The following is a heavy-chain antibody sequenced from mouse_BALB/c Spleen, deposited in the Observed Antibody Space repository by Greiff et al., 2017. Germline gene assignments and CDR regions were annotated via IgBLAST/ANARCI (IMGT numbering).Heavy chain of an antibody. V-gene: IGHV3-2*02. D-gene: IGHD1-1*01. Sequence: EVQGVESGPGLVKPSQSLSLTCTVTGYSITSDYAWNWIRQFPGNKLEWMGYISYSGSTSYNPSLKSRISITRDTSKYQFFLQLNSVTTEDTATYYCARFTTRFAYWGQGTLVTVSA. CDR1: GYSITSDYA. J-gene: IGHJ3*01. CDR2: ISYSGST. CDR3: ARFTTRFAY.